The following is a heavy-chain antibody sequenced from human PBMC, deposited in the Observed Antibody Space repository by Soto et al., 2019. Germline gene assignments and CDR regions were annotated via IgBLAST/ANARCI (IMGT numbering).Heavy chain of an antibody. CDR2: ISSSSSYI. V-gene: IGHV3-11*05. J-gene: IGHJ6*02. CDR1: GFTFDEYG. D-gene: IGHD3-16*01. CDR3: ARVRSYYDYVWGSGYGMDV. Sequence: GVSLRLSCAASGFTFDEYGMSWVRQAPGKGLEWVSCISSSSSYINYADSVKGRFTISRDNAKNSLYLQMNSLRAEDTAVYYCARVRSYYDYVWGSGYGMDVWGQGTTVTVSS.